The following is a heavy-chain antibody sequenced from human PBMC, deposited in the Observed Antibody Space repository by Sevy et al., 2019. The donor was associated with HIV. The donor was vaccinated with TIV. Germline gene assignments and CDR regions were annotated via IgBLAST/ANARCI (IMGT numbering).Heavy chain of an antibody. V-gene: IGHV4-34*01. CDR3: ARGLRQWLANWFDP. J-gene: IGHJ5*02. Sequence: SETLSLTCAVYGGSFSGYYWSWIRQPPGKGLEWIGEINHSGSTNYNPSLKSRFTISVDTSKNQFSLKLSSVTAADTAVYYCARGLRQWLANWFDPWGQGTLVTVSS. CDR2: INHSGST. D-gene: IGHD6-19*01. CDR1: GGSFSGYY.